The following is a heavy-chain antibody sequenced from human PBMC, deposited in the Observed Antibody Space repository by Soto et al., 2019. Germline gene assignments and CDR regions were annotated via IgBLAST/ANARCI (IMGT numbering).Heavy chain of an antibody. D-gene: IGHD5-12*01. CDR2: INPSGGST. J-gene: IGHJ4*02. V-gene: IGHV1-46*01. Sequence: GASVKVSCKASGYTFTSYYMHWVRQAPGQGLEWMGIINPSGGSTSYAQKFQGRVTMTRDTSTSTVYMALSSLRSEDTAVYYCARVHGWLQFDYWGQGTLVTVSS. CDR3: ARVHGWLQFDY. CDR1: GYTFTSYY.